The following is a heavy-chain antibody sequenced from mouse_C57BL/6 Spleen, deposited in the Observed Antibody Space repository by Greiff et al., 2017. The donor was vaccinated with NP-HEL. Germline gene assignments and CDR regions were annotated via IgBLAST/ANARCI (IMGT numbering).Heavy chain of an antibody. J-gene: IGHJ3*01. CDR2: INPYNGGT. D-gene: IGHD1-1*01. CDR1: GYTFTDYY. Sequence: DVKLQESGPVLVKPGASVKMSCKASGYTFTDYYMNWVKQSHGKSLEWIGVINPYNGGTSYNQKFKGKATLTVDKSSSTAYMELNSLTSEDSAVYYCARDDYYGSSYPWFAYWGQGTLVTVSA. V-gene: IGHV1-19*01. CDR3: ARDDYYGSSYPWFAY.